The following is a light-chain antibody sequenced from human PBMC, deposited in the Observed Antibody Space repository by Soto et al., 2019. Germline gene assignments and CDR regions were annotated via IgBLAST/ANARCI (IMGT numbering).Light chain of an antibody. CDR2: EDH. CDR3: CSYAGSNTGV. J-gene: IGLJ1*01. CDR1: SSDVGRYSL. Sequence: QSVLTQPASVSGSPGQSITISCTGTSSDVGRYSLVSWYQQHPGKAPKLMISEDHKRPSGVSNRFSGSKSGNTASLTISELQTEDEADYYCCSYAGSNTGVFGTGTKVTVL. V-gene: IGLV2-23*01.